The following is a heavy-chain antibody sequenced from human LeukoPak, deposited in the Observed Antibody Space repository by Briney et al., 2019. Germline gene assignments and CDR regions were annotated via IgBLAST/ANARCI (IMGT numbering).Heavy chain of an antibody. CDR1: GYTFTGYY. V-gene: IGHV1-2*02. CDR2: INPNSGGT. CDR3: ARGEAPEDK. Sequence: ASVKVSCKASGYTFTGYYLHWVRQAPGQGLEWMGWINPNSGGTNYAQKFQGRVTMTRDTSISTAYMEPTRLRSDDTAVYYCARGEAPEDKWGQGTLVTVSS. J-gene: IGHJ4*02.